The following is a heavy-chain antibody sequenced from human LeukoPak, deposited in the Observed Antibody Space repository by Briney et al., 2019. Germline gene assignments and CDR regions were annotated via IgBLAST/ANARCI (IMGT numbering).Heavy chain of an antibody. CDR2: IYTSGST. Sequence: SETLSLTCTVSGGSISSGSYYWSWIRQPTGKGLEWIGRIYTSGSTNYNPSLKSRVTISVDTSKNQFSLKLSSVTAADTAVYYCARVGLLWFGGREGYYGMDVWGQGTTVTVSS. D-gene: IGHD3-10*01. J-gene: IGHJ6*02. V-gene: IGHV4-61*02. CDR1: GGSISSGSYY. CDR3: ARVGLLWFGGREGYYGMDV.